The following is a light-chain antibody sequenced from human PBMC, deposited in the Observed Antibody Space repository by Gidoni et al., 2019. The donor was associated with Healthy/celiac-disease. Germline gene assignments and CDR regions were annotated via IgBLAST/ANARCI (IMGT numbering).Light chain of an antibody. CDR1: QSVSSY. CDR3: QQRSNWSCS. V-gene: IGKV3-11*01. J-gene: IGKJ2*04. Sequence: EIVLTQSPATLSLSPGERATLSCRASQSVSSYLAWYQQKPGQAPRLLIYDASNRATGIPARFSGSGSGTDFSLPISSLEPEDFAVYYCQQRSNWSCSFGQGTKLEIK. CDR2: DAS.